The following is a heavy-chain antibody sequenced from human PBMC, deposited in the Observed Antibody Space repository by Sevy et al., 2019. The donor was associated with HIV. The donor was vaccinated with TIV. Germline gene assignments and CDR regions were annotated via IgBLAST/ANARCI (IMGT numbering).Heavy chain of an antibody. CDR1: GFTFSNYA. J-gene: IGHJ4*02. CDR3: ARDRSTTWIIYFFDF. D-gene: IGHD2-2*01. Sequence: GGSLRLSCAASGFTFSNYAIHWVRQAPGKGLEWVAVVSYDGSKKYYADSVKGRFTISRDNSKNTLCLQMNSLRVEDTAVYYCARDRSTTWIIYFFDFWGQGTLVTVSS. V-gene: IGHV3-30*01. CDR2: VSYDGSKK.